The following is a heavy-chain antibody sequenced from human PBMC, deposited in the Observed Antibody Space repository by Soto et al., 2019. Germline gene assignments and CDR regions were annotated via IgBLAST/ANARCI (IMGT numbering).Heavy chain of an antibody. V-gene: IGHV4-34*01. Sequence: SETLSLTCAVYGGSFSGYYWSWIRQPPGKGLEWIGEINHSGSTNYNPSLKSRVTISVDTSKNQFSLKLSSVTAADTAVYYCARVPSSSGWFHRHGMDVWGQGTTVTVSS. CDR1: GGSFSGYY. CDR2: INHSGST. CDR3: ARVPSSSGWFHRHGMDV. D-gene: IGHD6-19*01. J-gene: IGHJ6*02.